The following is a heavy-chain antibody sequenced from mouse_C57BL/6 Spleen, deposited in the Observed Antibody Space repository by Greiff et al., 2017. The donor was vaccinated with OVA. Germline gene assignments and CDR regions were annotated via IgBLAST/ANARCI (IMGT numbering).Heavy chain of an antibody. D-gene: IGHD2-10*01. CDR2: IDPSDSYT. CDR3: ARGESYYGNTFPH. Sequence: VQLQQSGAELVMPGASVKLSCKASGYTFTSYWMHWVKQRPGQGLEWIGEIDPSDSYTNYNQKFKGKSTLTVDKSSSTAYMQLSSLTSEDSAVSYCARGESYYGNTFPHWGQESLFTVSA. J-gene: IGHJ3*01. CDR1: GYTFTSYW. V-gene: IGHV1-69*01.